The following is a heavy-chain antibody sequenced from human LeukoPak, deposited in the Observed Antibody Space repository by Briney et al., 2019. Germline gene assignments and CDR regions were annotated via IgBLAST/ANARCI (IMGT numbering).Heavy chain of an antibody. CDR2: ISSRSSYI. J-gene: IGHJ3*02. CDR3: ARDGLWPRPSAFDI. D-gene: IGHD2-21*01. V-gene: IGHV3-21*01. Sequence: PGGSLRLSCAASGFTFSSYSINWVRQAPGKGLVWVSSISSRSSYIYYADSVKGRFTISRDNDKNSLYLQMNSLRAEDTAVYYCARDGLWPRPSAFDIWGQGTMVTVSS. CDR1: GFTFSSYS.